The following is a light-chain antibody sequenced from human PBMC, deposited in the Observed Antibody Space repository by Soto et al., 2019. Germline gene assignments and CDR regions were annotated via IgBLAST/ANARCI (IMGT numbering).Light chain of an antibody. CDR1: SSDVGEENY. V-gene: IGLV2-14*01. CDR3: SSYTTNITPVV. CDR2: EVT. J-gene: IGLJ2*01. Sequence: QSALTQPPSASGSPGQSVTITCSGTSSDVGEENYVSWYQQHPGKAPKLLISEVTNRPSGVSNRFSGSKSGNTASLTISGLQAEDEADYYCSSYTTNITPVVFGGGTKLTVL.